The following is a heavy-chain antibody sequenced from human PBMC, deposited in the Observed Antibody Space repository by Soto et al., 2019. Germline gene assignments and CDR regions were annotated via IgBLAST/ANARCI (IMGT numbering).Heavy chain of an antibody. Sequence: ASVKVSCKASGYTFTGYYMHWVRQAPGQGLEWMGWINPNSGGTNYAQKFQGRVTVTRDTSISTAYMELRRLTSDDTAVYYCAAAQSRYTAYDAGEYWRQRTLVTVSS. CDR1: GYTFTGYY. J-gene: IGHJ4*02. D-gene: IGHD5-12*01. V-gene: IGHV1-2*02. CDR2: INPNSGGT. CDR3: AAAQSRYTAYDAGEY.